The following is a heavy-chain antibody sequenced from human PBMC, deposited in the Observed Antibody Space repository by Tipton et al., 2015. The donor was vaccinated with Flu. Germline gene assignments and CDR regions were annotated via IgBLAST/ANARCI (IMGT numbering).Heavy chain of an antibody. V-gene: IGHV4-59*01. CDR1: GGSTNYYF. D-gene: IGHD5-12*01. CDR3: ARDRSESPRAIDS. Sequence: TLSLTCTVSGGSTNYYFWNWIRQPPGKGLEWIGHIYSSGTTNYNPSLKSRVTISVDTSKTQVSLRLSSVTAADTAVYFCARDRSESPRAIDSWGQGILVTVSS. J-gene: IGHJ4*02. CDR2: IYSSGTT.